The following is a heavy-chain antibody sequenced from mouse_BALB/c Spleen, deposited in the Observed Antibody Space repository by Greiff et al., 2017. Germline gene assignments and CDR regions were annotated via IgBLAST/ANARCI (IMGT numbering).Heavy chain of an antibody. CDR1: GYTFTSYT. CDR2: INPSSGYT. J-gene: IGHJ3*01. D-gene: IGHD2-1*01. V-gene: IGHV1-4*01. CDR3: ARLRGNYEAWFAY. Sequence: VKLVESGAELARPGASVKMSCKASGYTFTSYTMHWVKQRPGQGLEWIGYINPSSGYTNYNQKFKDKATLTADKSSSTAYMQLSSLTSEDSAVYYCARLRGNYEAWFAYWGQGTLVTVSA.